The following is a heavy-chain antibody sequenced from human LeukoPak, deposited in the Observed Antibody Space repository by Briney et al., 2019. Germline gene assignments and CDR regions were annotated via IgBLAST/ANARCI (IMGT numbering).Heavy chain of an antibody. Sequence: GGCLRLSCTASGLTFSNYSLNWVREAPGPGLEWVSFISGSSSYIYYADSGKGRFTISRDNAKNSVYLQMNSLRDEDTALYYCARVLSRGGSSRGLAYWGQGTLVTVSS. CDR3: ARVLSRGGSSRGLAY. V-gene: IGHV3-21*01. J-gene: IGHJ4*02. CDR1: GLTFSNYS. CDR2: ISGSSSYI. D-gene: IGHD1-26*01.